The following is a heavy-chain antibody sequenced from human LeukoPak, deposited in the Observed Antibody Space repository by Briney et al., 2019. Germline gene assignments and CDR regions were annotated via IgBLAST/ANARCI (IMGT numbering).Heavy chain of an antibody. CDR1: GFTFSSYS. Sequence: GGSLRLSCAASGFTFSSYSMNWVRQAPGKGLEWVSYISSSSSTIYYADSVKGRFTISRDNSKNTLYLQMNSLRAEDTAVYYCAKMGRCSSTSCPPAGGSFDIWGQGTMVTVSS. CDR2: ISSSSSTI. J-gene: IGHJ3*02. V-gene: IGHV3-48*01. D-gene: IGHD2-2*01. CDR3: AKMGRCSSTSCPPAGGSFDI.